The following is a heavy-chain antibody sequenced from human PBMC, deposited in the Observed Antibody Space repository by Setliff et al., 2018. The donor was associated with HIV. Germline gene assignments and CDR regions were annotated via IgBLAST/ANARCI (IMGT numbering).Heavy chain of an antibody. D-gene: IGHD3-16*01. J-gene: IGHJ4*02. V-gene: IGHV4-61*02. CDR3: ARQRHGGAGAHDY. Sequence: SETLSLTCTVSGGSISSGSYYWSWIRQPAGKGLEWIGRIYTSGSTYYNPSLKSRVTISVDTSKNQSSLKLSSVTAADTAVYYCARQRHGGAGAHDYWGQGTLVTVSS. CDR2: IYTSGST. CDR1: GGSISSGSYY.